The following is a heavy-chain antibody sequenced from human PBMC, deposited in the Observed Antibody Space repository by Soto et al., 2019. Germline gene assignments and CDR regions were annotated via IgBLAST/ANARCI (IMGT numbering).Heavy chain of an antibody. CDR3: ARARVTMVRGVIIPSVIFDY. J-gene: IGHJ4*02. CDR1: GGSFSGYY. V-gene: IGHV4-34*01. D-gene: IGHD3-10*01. Sequence: SATLSLTCAVYGGSFSGYYWSWIRQPPGKGLEWSGEINHSGSTNYNPSLKSRVTISVDTSKNQFSLKLSSVTAADTAVYYCARARVTMVRGVIIPSVIFDYWGPGALVTVSS. CDR2: INHSGST.